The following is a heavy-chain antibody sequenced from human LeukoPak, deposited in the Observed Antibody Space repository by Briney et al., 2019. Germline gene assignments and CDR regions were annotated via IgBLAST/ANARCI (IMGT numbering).Heavy chain of an antibody. CDR3: ARGDRNYYDSSGSKVDY. D-gene: IGHD3-22*01. J-gene: IGHJ4*02. CDR1: GFIFSSYS. CDR2: ITGSGGNT. Sequence: GGSLRLSCAASGFIFSSYSMSWVRQAPGKGLEWVSVITGSGGNTYYADSVKGRFTISRDNSKNTLYLQMNSLRAEDTAVYYCARGDRNYYDSSGSKVDYWGQGTLVTVSS. V-gene: IGHV3-23*01.